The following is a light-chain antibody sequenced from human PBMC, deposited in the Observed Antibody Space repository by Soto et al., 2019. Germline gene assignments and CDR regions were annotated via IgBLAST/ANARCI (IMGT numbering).Light chain of an antibody. V-gene: IGLV2-14*01. J-gene: IGLJ2*01. CDR1: SSDIGLYNY. Sequence: QSALTQPASVSGSPGQSITISCTGTSSDIGLYNYVSWYQQHPGKAPKLMIFDVTNRPSGVSNRCSGSKSGNTASLTISGLQAEDEADYYCSSYARSSTLVIFGGGTQLTVL. CDR3: SSYARSSTLVI. CDR2: DVT.